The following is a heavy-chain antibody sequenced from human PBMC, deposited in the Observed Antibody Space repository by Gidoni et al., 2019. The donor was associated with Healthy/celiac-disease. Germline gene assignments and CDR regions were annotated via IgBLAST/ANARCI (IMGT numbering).Heavy chain of an antibody. J-gene: IGHJ4*02. V-gene: IGHV3-74*01. Sequence: EVQLVESGGGLVQPGGSLRLSCAASGFTFRSYWMHWVRQAPGKGLVWVSRIKSDGSSTSYAHSVKGRFTISRDNAKNTLYLQMNSLRAEDTAVYYCEALTLRYFDWLSQGDYWGQGTLVTVSS. CDR1: GFTFRSYW. CDR2: IKSDGSST. D-gene: IGHD3-9*01. CDR3: EALTLRYFDWLSQGDY.